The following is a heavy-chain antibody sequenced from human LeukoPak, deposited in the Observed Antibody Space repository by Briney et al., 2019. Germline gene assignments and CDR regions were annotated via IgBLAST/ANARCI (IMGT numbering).Heavy chain of an antibody. CDR1: GFTFSSNY. D-gene: IGHD3-22*01. V-gene: IGHV3-53*05. J-gene: IGHJ4*02. Sequence: GGSLRLSCAASGFTFSSNYMSWVRRAPGKGLEWVSVIYSGGTTYYADSVKGRFTISRDNSKNALYLQMNSLRAEDTAVYYCAKGGYYERPWYFDYWGQGTLVTVSS. CDR2: IYSGGTT. CDR3: AKGGYYERPWYFDY.